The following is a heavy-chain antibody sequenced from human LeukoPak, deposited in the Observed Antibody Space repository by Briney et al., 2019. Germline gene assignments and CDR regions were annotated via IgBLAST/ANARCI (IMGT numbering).Heavy chain of an antibody. CDR1: GFTFSSYW. D-gene: IGHD6-13*01. J-gene: IGHJ4*02. V-gene: IGHV3-21*06. Sequence: GGPLRLSCAASGFTFSSYWMNWVRQAPGKGLEWVSSISSNSRYIYYADSMRGRFTISRDNAKNSLYLQMNSLKPEDTALYYCARVAEAAAFDSWGQGTLVTVSS. CDR3: ARVAEAAAFDS. CDR2: ISSNSRYI.